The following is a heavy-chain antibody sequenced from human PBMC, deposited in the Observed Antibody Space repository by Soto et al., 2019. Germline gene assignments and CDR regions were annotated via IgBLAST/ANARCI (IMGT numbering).Heavy chain of an antibody. Sequence: PGSDLILYCAASGFTFSSYAMSWVRPAPGKGMEWVSAISGSGGNTYYADSVKGRFTITRDNTKNTLYMQMNSLRAEDTAVDYCAKDEVVWYYDGMDVWGQGTTVTVSS. V-gene: IGHV3-23*01. D-gene: IGHD2-15*01. CDR2: ISGSGGNT. CDR1: GFTFSSYA. J-gene: IGHJ6*02. CDR3: AKDEVVWYYDGMDV.